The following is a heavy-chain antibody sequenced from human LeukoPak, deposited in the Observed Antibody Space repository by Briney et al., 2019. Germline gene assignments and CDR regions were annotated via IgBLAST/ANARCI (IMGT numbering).Heavy chain of an antibody. V-gene: IGHV4-34*01. CDR2: INHSGST. Sequence: SETLSLTCAVYGGSFSGYYWSWIRQPPGKGLEWIGEINHSGSTNYNPSLKSRVIISVDTSKNQFSLKLSSVTAADTAVYYCARRAAAVQEDWGQGTLVTVSS. J-gene: IGHJ4*02. D-gene: IGHD6-13*01. CDR3: ARRAAAVQED. CDR1: GGSFSGYY.